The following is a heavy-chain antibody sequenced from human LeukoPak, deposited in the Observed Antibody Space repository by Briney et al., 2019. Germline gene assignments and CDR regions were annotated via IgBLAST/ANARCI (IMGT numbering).Heavy chain of an antibody. Sequence: SGGSLRLSCAVSGLTFSDYYMSWIRQAPGKGLEWVSYITSSSSYTDYADSAKGRFTISRDDANNSLYLQMNSLRAEDTAAYYCARGHYELWYWGQGTLVTVSS. CDR2: ITSSSSYT. CDR1: GLTFSDYY. CDR3: ARGHYELWY. J-gene: IGHJ1*01. V-gene: IGHV3-11*06. D-gene: IGHD3-16*01.